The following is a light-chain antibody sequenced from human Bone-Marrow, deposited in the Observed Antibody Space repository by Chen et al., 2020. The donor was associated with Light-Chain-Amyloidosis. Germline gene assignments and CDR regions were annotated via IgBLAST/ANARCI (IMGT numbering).Light chain of an antibody. V-gene: IGLV1-51*02. CDR3: ATWDSSLTVWM. CDR2: ENN. J-gene: IGLJ3*02. CDR1: NSNIGINY. Sequence: QSVLTQPPSVSAAPGQRVPISCSGSNSNIGINYVSWYQQLPGTSPKLLIYENNQRPSEIPDRFSGSKSGTSATLGVAGLQTGDEADYYCATWDSSLTVWMFGGGTKLTVL.